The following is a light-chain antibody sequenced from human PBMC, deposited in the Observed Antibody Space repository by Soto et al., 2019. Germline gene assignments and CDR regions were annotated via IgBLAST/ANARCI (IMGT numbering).Light chain of an antibody. Sequence: EIVLTQSPGTLSLSPGERATLSCRASQSVSSSYLAWYQQKPGQAPRLLIYGASSRATGIPDRFSGSGSGTDFTLTISRLELADVSVFYCQKYGRSPRTVGQGTK. CDR3: QKYGRSPRT. CDR1: QSVSSSY. J-gene: IGKJ1*01. CDR2: GAS. V-gene: IGKV3-20*01.